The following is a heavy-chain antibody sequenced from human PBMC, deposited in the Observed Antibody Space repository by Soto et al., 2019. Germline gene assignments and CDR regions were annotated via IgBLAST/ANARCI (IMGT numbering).Heavy chain of an antibody. D-gene: IGHD2-2*01. CDR2: INHRGST. Sequence: QVQLQQCGAGLLKPSETLSLTCAVYGVSFSGYYWSWIRQPPGKGLEWIGEINHRGSTNYNPSLKSRVTISVDTSKNQFSLKLSSVTAADTAVYYCARVSRRTRAIVPAARRRNDAFDLWGQGTMVTVSS. V-gene: IGHV4-34*01. J-gene: IGHJ3*01. CDR1: GVSFSGYY. CDR3: ARVSRRTRAIVPAARRRNDAFDL.